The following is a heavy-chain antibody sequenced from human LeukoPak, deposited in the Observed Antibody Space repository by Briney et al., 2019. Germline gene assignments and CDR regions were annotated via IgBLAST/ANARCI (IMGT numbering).Heavy chain of an antibody. V-gene: IGHV4-34*01. J-gene: IGHJ4*02. D-gene: IGHD6-13*01. CDR1: GGSFSGYY. CDR3: ARGPRSSWYLDY. CDR2: INHSGST. Sequence: SETLSLTCVVYGGSFSGYYWSWIRQPPGKGLEWIGEINHSGSTNYNPSLKSRVTISVDTSKNQFSLKLSSVTAADTAVYYCARGPRSSWYLDYWGQGTLVTVSS.